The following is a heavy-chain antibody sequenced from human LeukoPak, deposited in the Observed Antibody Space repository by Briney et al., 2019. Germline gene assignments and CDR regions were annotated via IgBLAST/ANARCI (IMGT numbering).Heavy chain of an antibody. Sequence: GGSLRLSCAASGFTFSSYWMHWVRQAPGKGLVWVSRINTDGSSTNYADSVKGRFTISRDNAKNTLYLQMNSLRAEDTAVYYCARANDILTDPLDYWGQGTLVTVSS. V-gene: IGHV3-74*01. D-gene: IGHD3-9*01. CDR1: GFTFSSYW. CDR3: ARANDILTDPLDY. CDR2: INTDGSST. J-gene: IGHJ4*02.